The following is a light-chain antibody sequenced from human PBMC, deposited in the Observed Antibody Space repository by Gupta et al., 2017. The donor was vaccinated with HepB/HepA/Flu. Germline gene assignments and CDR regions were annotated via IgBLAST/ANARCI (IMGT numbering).Light chain of an antibody. CDR2: GAS. V-gene: IGKV3-20*01. CDR3: QQWSNSGWT. Sequence: EIVLTQSPGTLSLSPGERATLSCRASQPVGNIYVAWYQQKPGQAPRLLIYGASSRAAGIPDRFSGSGSGTDFSLTINSLEPEDFAVYYCQQWSNSGWTFGQGTKVEI. CDR1: QPVGNIY. J-gene: IGKJ1*01.